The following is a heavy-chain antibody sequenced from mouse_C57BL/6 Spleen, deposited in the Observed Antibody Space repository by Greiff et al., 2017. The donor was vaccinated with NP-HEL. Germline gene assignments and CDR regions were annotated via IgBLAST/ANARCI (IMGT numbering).Heavy chain of an antibody. CDR1: GYTFTEYT. V-gene: IGHV1-62-2*01. J-gene: IGHJ2*01. D-gene: IGHD2-2*01. CDR2: FYPGSGSI. CDR3: ARHEYYYGYDLYYFDY. Sequence: QVQLQQSGAELVKPGASVKLSCKASGYTFTEYTIHWVKQRSGQGLEWIGWFYPGSGSIKYNEKFKDTATLTADKSSSTVYMELSRLTSEDSAVYFCARHEYYYGYDLYYFDYWGQGTTLTVSS.